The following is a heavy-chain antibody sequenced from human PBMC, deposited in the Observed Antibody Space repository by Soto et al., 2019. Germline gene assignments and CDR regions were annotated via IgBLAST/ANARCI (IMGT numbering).Heavy chain of an antibody. CDR1: GDSVSSNSAA. D-gene: IGHD1-7*01. V-gene: IGHV6-1*01. Sequence: SQTLSLTCALSGDSVSSNSAAWNWIRQSPSRGLEWLGRTYYRSKWYNDYAVSVKSRITINPDTSKNQFSLQLNSVTPEDTAVYYCARGGGLELRPPRGWFDPWGQGTLV. CDR2: TYYRSKWYN. J-gene: IGHJ5*02. CDR3: ARGGGLELRPPRGWFDP.